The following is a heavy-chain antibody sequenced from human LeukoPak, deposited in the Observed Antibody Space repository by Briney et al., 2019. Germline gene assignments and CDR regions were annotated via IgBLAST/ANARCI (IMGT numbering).Heavy chain of an antibody. CDR2: ISYDGSNK. CDR1: GFTFSSYA. V-gene: IGHV3-30-3*01. CDR3: ARGGRGASITIFGVVIMY. J-gene: IGHJ4*02. D-gene: IGHD3-3*01. Sequence: PGGSLRLSCAASGFTFSSYAMDWVRQAPGKGLEWVAVISYDGSNKYYADSVKGRFTISRDNSKNTLYLQMNSLRAEDTAVYYCARGGRGASITIFGVVIMYWGQGTLVTVSS.